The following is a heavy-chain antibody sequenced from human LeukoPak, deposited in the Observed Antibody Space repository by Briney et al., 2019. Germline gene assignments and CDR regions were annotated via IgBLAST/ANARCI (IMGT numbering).Heavy chain of an antibody. CDR2: ISGSGAST. CDR3: AKTYSSSVVSKIDY. J-gene: IGHJ4*02. CDR1: GFTFSSYA. V-gene: IGHV3-23*01. Sequence: PGGSLRLSCAASGFTFSSYAMTWVRQAPGKGLEWVSAISGSGASTYYADSVKGRFTLSRDNSENTLYLQMNSLRAEGTAVYYCAKTYSSSVVSKIDYWGQGTLVTVSS. D-gene: IGHD6-13*01.